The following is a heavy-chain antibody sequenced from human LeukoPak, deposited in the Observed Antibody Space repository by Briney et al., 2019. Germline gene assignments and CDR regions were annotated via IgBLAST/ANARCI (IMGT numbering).Heavy chain of an antibody. Sequence: KTGGSLRLSCAASGFTFSDAWMSWVRQAPGKGLEWVGRIKRKTDGGTTDYAAPVKGRFSISRDDSKNTLYLQMNSLKTEDTAVYYCTTDRFLEWLPTHTRGYYYQYYMDVWGKGTTVTVSS. D-gene: IGHD3-3*01. J-gene: IGHJ6*03. CDR1: GFTFSDAW. CDR2: IKRKTDGGTT. CDR3: TTDRFLEWLPTHTRGYYYQYYMDV. V-gene: IGHV3-15*01.